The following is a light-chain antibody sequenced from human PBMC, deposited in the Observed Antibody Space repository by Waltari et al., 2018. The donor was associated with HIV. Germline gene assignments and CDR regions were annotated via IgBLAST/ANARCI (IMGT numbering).Light chain of an antibody. CDR1: QSVLYSSNNKNY. Sequence: DIVMTQSPDSLAASLGERATINCKSSQSVLYSSNNKNYLAWYQQKPGQPPKRLIYWASTRESGVPDRFSGSGSGTDFTLTISSLQAEDVAVYYCQQCYNTPPTFGQGTKVEIK. CDR3: QQCYNTPPT. V-gene: IGKV4-1*01. J-gene: IGKJ1*01. CDR2: WAS.